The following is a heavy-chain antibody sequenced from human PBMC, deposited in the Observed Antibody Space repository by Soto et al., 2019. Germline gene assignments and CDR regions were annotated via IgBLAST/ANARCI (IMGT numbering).Heavy chain of an antibody. CDR2: VYYSGTT. J-gene: IGHJ4*02. CDR3: ARTTAVPNTLRWRYFFDX. Sequence: KPSETLSLTCSVSGGSVSNKTYYWSWIRQPPGKRLEWIGYVYYSGTTNYNPSLKSRVTISVDLSKNQFSLRLSSVNTVDTALYYCARTTAVPNTLRWRYFFDXWGQGTLVTVSX. V-gene: IGHV4-61*01. CDR1: GGSVSNKTYY. D-gene: IGHD4-17*01.